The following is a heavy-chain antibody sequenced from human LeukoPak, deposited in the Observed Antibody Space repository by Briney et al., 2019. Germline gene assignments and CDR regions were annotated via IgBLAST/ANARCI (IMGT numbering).Heavy chain of an antibody. CDR3: ARGDCSSTSCCSHY. CDR1: GFTFSTHS. Sequence: GGSLRLSCAASGFTFSTHSMDWVRQAPGKGLEWVSSISSSSSYIYYADSVKGRFTISRDNAKNSLYLQMNSLRAEDTAVYYCARGDCSSTSCCSHYWGQGTLVTVSS. J-gene: IGHJ4*02. D-gene: IGHD2-2*01. CDR2: ISSSSSYI. V-gene: IGHV3-21*01.